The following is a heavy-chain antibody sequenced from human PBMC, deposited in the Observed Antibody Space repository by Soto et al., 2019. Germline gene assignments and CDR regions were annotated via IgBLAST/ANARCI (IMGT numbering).Heavy chain of an antibody. D-gene: IGHD3-3*01. V-gene: IGHV3-30*18. CDR1: GFTFSSYG. CDR3: AKVAYYDFWGGMDV. CDR2: ISYDGSNK. J-gene: IGHJ6*02. Sequence: PWGSLRLSCAASGFTFSSYGVHWVRQAPGKGLEWVAVISYDGSNKYYADSVKGRFTISRDNSKNTLYLQMNSLRAEDTAVYYCAKVAYYDFWGGMDVWGQGTTVTVSS.